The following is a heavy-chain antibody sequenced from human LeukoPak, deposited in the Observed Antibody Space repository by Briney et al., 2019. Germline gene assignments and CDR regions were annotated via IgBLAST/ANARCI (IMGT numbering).Heavy chain of an antibody. CDR2: IDANNGDT. Sequence: GAGVKISCKASGYTFRGNYIHWLRPAPGQGLEWMGWIDANNGDTKSAQKFQGRVTMSRDTSISTAYMDLSSLSPDDAAVYYCARDPSSVTLYFFDYWGQGTRVTVSS. CDR1: GYTFRGNY. CDR3: ARDPSSVTLYFFDY. J-gene: IGHJ4*02. V-gene: IGHV1-2*02. D-gene: IGHD4-11*01.